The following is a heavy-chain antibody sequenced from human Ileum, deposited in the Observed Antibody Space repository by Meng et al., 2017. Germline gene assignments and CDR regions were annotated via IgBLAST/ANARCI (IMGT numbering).Heavy chain of an antibody. CDR1: GFTVSSNY. V-gene: IGHV3-53*01. D-gene: IGHD7-27*01. Sequence: EVQLVESGGGVSQPGGYLRLSCAASGFTVSSNYMSWVRQAPGKGLEWVSVIYSGGNTYYADSVKGRFTISRDNSKNTLYLQMNSLRAEDTAVYYCAAGKGTGEEDYWGQGTLVTVSS. CDR3: AAGKGTGEEDY. J-gene: IGHJ4*02. CDR2: IYSGGNT.